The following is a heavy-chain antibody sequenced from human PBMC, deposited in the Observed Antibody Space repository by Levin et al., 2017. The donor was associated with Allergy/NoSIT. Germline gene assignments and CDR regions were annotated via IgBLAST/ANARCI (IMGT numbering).Heavy chain of an antibody. D-gene: IGHD1/OR15-1a*01. J-gene: IGHJ4*02. V-gene: IGHV3-13*04. CDR3: ARAPPSVSGTADY. CDR2: IGTGGDT. Sequence: GGSLRLSCAASGFTFSSYDMHWVRQGTGKGLEWVSGIGTGGDTYYPDSVKGRFTISRENAKNSLYLQMNSLRAGDTAVYYCARAPPSVSGTADYWGQGTLVTVSS. CDR1: GFTFSSYD.